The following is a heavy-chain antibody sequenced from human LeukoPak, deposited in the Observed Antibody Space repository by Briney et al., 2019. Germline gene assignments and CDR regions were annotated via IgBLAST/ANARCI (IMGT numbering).Heavy chain of an antibody. Sequence: SETLSLTCAVSGGSVSSCSYYWIRIPPAPGKGLEGVRYIYYSGSTNYNPSLRSRVTITVDTSKNQLSLKLSSVTAADTAVYYYAKGNPGESLYVMDVWGKGTTVTVSS. CDR2: IYYSGST. D-gene: IGHD3-16*02. V-gene: IGHV4-61*01. CDR3: AKGNPGESLYVMDV. J-gene: IGHJ6*04. CDR1: GGSVSSCSYY.